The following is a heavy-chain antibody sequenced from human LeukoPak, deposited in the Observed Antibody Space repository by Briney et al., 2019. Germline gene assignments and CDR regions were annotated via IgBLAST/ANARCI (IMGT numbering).Heavy chain of an antibody. D-gene: IGHD3-22*01. Sequence: ASVKVFCKASGYTFSTYGITWVRQAPGQGLEWMGWISAYNGNTNYAQKLQGRVTMTTDTSTSTAYMELRSLTSDDTAVYYCVRDNVYYDSSPYYDYWGQGTLVTVSS. CDR1: GYTFSTYG. CDR3: VRDNVYYDSSPYYDY. V-gene: IGHV1-18*01. J-gene: IGHJ4*02. CDR2: ISAYNGNT.